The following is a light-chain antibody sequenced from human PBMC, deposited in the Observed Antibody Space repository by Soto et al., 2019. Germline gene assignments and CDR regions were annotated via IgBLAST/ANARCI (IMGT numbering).Light chain of an antibody. CDR2: RAS. Sequence: DIQMTQSPSTLSASVGDRVTITCRASQSISSWLAWYQQKPGKAPKLLIYRASSLESGVPSRFSGSGSGTEFTLTIRSLQPDDFATYHCQQSFTVGPGTKVDI. CDR1: QSISSW. J-gene: IGKJ3*01. CDR3: QQSFT. V-gene: IGKV1-5*03.